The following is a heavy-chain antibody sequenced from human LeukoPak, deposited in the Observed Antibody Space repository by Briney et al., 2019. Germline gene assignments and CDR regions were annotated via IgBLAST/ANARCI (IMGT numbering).Heavy chain of an antibody. J-gene: IGHJ4*02. CDR3: ATNVTYSFDN. CDR2: IHHGGST. V-gene: IGHV4-38-2*01. Sequence: SETLSLTCAVYGGSFSGYYWGWIRQPPGKGLEWIGSIHHGGSTYYNPSLKSRITISIDRSKNQFSLKLNSVTAAASAVYYCATNVTYSFDNWGQGTLVTVSS. D-gene: IGHD2-21*02. CDR1: GGSFSGYY.